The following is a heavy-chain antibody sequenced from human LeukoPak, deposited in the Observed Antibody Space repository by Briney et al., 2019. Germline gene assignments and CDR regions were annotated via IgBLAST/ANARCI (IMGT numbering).Heavy chain of an antibody. CDR2: IGSGTTTM. D-gene: IGHD5-12*01. J-gene: IGHJ6*02. V-gene: IGHV3-48*01. Sequence: PGGSLRLSGAASGFTFSDFTMNWVRQAPGKGLEWVSNIGSGTTTMYYADSVKGRFTISRDNSKNTLYLQMNSLRAEDTAVYYCARVPLVSGSYGMDVWGQGTTVTVSS. CDR1: GFTFSDFT. CDR3: ARVPLVSGSYGMDV.